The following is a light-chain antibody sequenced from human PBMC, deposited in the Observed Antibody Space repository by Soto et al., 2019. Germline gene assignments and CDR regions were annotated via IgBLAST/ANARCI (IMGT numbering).Light chain of an antibody. V-gene: IGKV3-20*01. CDR3: QQYGSSPLT. CDR1: QSVSSSY. Sequence: EIVLTQSPGTLSLSPGERATLSCRASQSVSSSYIVWHQQKPGQAPRLLIYDASSRATGIPDRFSGSGSGTGFTLTIRRLEPEDFAVYYCQQYGSSPLTFGGGTKVEIK. CDR2: DAS. J-gene: IGKJ4*01.